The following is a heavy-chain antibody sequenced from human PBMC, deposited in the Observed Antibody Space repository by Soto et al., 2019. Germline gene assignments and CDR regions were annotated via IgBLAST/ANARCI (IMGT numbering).Heavy chain of an antibody. D-gene: IGHD1-1*01. CDR1: GFTFSSYS. V-gene: IGHV3-21*04. J-gene: IGHJ4*02. Sequence: PGGSLRLSCAASGFTFSSYSMNWVRQAPGKGLEWVSSISSSSSYIYYADSVKGRFTISRDNAKNSLYLQMNSLRSDDTAVYYCALAPNWTYQLNRYWGQGTLVTVSS. CDR2: ISSSSSYI. CDR3: ALAPNWTYQLNRY.